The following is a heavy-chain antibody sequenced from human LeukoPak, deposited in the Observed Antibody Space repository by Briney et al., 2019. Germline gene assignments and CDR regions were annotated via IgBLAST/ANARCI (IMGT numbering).Heavy chain of an antibody. D-gene: IGHD3-3*01. J-gene: IGHJ6*03. Sequence: ASVKVSCKASGGTFSSYAISWVRQAPGQGLEWMGGIIPIFGTANYAQKFQGRVTITTDESTSTAYMELSSLRSEDTAVYYCATRRITIFGVVTLYYYYYMDVWGKGTTVTVSS. V-gene: IGHV1-69*05. CDR3: ATRRITIFGVVTLYYYYYMDV. CDR1: GGTFSSYA. CDR2: IIPIFGTA.